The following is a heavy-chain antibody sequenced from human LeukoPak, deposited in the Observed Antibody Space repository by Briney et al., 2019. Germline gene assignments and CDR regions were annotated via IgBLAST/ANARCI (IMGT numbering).Heavy chain of an antibody. CDR2: IWHSGYT. Sequence: PSETLSLTCAVYGGSFSGYYWSWVRQSPGTGLEWIGEIWHSGYTNYNPSLKSRVTISVDTSKNQFSLRLTSVTAADTAIYYCASRYNWNHFDYWGHGTLVTVSS. J-gene: IGHJ4*01. D-gene: IGHD1-20*01. CDR1: GGSFSGYY. V-gene: IGHV4-34*01. CDR3: ASRYNWNHFDY.